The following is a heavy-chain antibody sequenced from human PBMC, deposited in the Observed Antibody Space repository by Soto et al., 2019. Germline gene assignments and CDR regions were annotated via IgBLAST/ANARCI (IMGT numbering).Heavy chain of an antibody. D-gene: IGHD3-10*02. J-gene: IGHJ4*02. CDR2: ISYDGSNK. CDR3: AREMGGSTFGPFAFDY. V-gene: IGHV3-30-3*01. CDR1: GFTFSSYA. Sequence: GESLKISCAASGFTFSSYAMHWVRQAPGKGLEWVAVISYDGSNKYYADSVKGRFTISRDNSKNTLYLQMNSLRAEDTAVYYCAREMGGSTFGPFAFDYWGQGTLVTVSS.